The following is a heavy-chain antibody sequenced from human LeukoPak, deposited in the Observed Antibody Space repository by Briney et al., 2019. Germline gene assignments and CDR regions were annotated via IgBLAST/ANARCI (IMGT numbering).Heavy chain of an antibody. CDR2: FDPEDGET. CDR3: ATGITMVRGVTYYYYGMDV. CDR1: GYSLTELS. V-gene: IGHV1-24*01. J-gene: IGHJ6*01. D-gene: IGHD3-10*01. Sequence: ASVKVSCKGSGYSLTELSMHWVRQAPGKGLEWVGGFDPEDGETIYAQKFQGRVTMTEDTSTDTAYMELSSLRSEDTAVYYCATGITMVRGVTYYYYGMDVWGKRTTVTVSS.